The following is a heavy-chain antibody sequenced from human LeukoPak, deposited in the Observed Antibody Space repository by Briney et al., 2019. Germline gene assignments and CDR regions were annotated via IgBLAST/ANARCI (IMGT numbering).Heavy chain of an antibody. CDR2: ISTSASAV. J-gene: IGHJ5*02. D-gene: IGHD2-2*01. Sequence: PGGSLRLSCAASGFTFSSYIMNWVRQAPGKGLEWISYISTSASAVYYADSVKGRFTISRDNAKTSLYLQMNSLRAEDTAVYYCARDAFYGSSTSCYDHWGQGTLVTVSS. CDR1: GFTFSSYI. CDR3: ARDAFYGSSTSCYDH. V-gene: IGHV3-48*04.